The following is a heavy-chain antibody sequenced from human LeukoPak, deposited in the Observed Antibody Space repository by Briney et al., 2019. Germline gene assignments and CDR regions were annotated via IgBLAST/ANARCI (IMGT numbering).Heavy chain of an antibody. D-gene: IGHD6-13*01. V-gene: IGHV1-18*01. CDR3: ARILRIAAAGSLFYYYAMDV. J-gene: IGHJ6*02. Sequence: ASVKVSCKASGYTFTNYGIIWVRQAPGQGLEWMGWISAYNGDTSYAQKLQGRVTMTTDTSTSTAYMGLRSLKSDDTAVFFCARILRIAAAGSLFYYYAMDVWGQGTTVTVSS. CDR2: ISAYNGDT. CDR1: GYTFTNYG.